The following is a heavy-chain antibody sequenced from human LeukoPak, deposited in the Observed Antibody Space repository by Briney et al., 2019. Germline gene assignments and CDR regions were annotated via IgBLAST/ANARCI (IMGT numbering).Heavy chain of an antibody. CDR3: AREGKEPGSGYFDL. CDR2: IYGGGST. D-gene: IGHD2-15*01. J-gene: IGHJ2*01. Sequence: PGGSLRLSCAASGFTFSSNYMGWVRQAPGKGLEWVSVIYGGGSTFHADSVQGRFAISRDNSKNMLYLHMNTLRVEDTAVYYCAREGKEPGSGYFDLWGRGTVVTVSS. CDR1: GFTFSSNY. V-gene: IGHV3-66*01.